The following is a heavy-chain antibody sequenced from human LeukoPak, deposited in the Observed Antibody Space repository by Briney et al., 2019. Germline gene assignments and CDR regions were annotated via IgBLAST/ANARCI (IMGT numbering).Heavy chain of an antibody. Sequence: SETLSLTCTVSGGSISTYYWNWIRQPAGKGLEWIGRIYTSGSTDYNPSLKSRVTMSLDTSKNQFPLKLSSVTAADTAVYYCARGYSSGWYDYWGQGTLVTVSS. D-gene: IGHD6-19*01. CDR3: ARGYSSGWYDY. J-gene: IGHJ4*02. CDR2: IYTSGST. CDR1: GGSISTYY. V-gene: IGHV4-4*07.